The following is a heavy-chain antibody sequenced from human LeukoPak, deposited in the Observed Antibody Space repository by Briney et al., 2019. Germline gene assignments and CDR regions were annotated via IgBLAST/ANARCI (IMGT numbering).Heavy chain of an antibody. CDR1: GFTFSSYS. D-gene: IGHD1-26*01. Sequence: PGGSLRLSCAASGFTFSSYSMNWVRQAPGKGLEWVSSISSSSYIYYADSVKGRFTISRDNAKNSLYLQMNSLRAEDTAVYYCARCGEELGTCYFDYWGQGTLVTVSS. J-gene: IGHJ4*02. V-gene: IGHV3-21*01. CDR3: ARCGEELGTCYFDY. CDR2: ISSSSYI.